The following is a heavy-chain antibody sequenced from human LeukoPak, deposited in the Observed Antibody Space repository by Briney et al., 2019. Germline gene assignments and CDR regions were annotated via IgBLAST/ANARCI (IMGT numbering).Heavy chain of an antibody. CDR3: ARNPGGGDYTSDFFDY. J-gene: IGHJ4*02. Sequence: PGGSLRLSCAAAGFTFTTYWMSWVRQAPGKGLEWVANIKQDGSEKNYMDPVKGRFTLSRDNAKNSLYLQMNTLRAEDTAVYYCARNPGGGDYTSDFFDYWGQGTLVTVSS. CDR2: IKQDGSEK. D-gene: IGHD4-17*01. CDR1: GFTFTTYW. V-gene: IGHV3-7*01.